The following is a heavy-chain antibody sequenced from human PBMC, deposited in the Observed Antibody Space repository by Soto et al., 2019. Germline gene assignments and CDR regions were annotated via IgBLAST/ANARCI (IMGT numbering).Heavy chain of an antibody. CDR2: IYYRGNA. CDR1: DDSINSDKYY. J-gene: IGHJ4*02. D-gene: IGHD5-12*01. CDR3: ARLEGLATISYYFDF. Sequence: PSETLSLTCSVSDDSINSDKYYWGWIRQPPGKGLEWIGSIYYRGNAYYNPSLQTRVTTSLDKSKSQFSLKLNPVTAADSAVYFCARLEGLATISYYFDFWGPGALVTVSS. V-gene: IGHV4-39*01.